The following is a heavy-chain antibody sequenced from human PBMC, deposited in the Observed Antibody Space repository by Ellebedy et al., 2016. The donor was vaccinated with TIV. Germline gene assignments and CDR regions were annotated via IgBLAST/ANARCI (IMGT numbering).Heavy chain of an antibody. V-gene: IGHV1-18*01. J-gene: IGHJ4*02. CDR2: ISAYNGNR. D-gene: IGHD6-13*01. CDR3: AREGRGRQLNLDS. Sequence: ASVKVSXXASGYSFISYGFGWVRQAPGQGLEWMGWISAYNGNRNSAQKFQGRVTMTRDTSISTAYMEVSRLRSDDTAVYYSAREGRGRQLNLDSWGQGTLVTVSS. CDR1: GYSFISYG.